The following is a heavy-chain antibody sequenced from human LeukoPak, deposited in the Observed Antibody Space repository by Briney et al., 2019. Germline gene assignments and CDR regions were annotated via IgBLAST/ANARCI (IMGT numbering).Heavy chain of an antibody. V-gene: IGHV3-7*01. D-gene: IGHD2-15*01. CDR1: GFTFSSYW. CDR2: INQDGSEK. Sequence: PGGSLRLSCAASGFTFSSYWMSWVRQAPGKGLEWVANINQDGSEKYYVDSVKGRFTISRDNAKNSLYLQMNSLRAEDTAVYYCARDPCSGGRCYAGGFDYWGQGTLVTVSS. CDR3: ARDPCSGGRCYAGGFDY. J-gene: IGHJ4*02.